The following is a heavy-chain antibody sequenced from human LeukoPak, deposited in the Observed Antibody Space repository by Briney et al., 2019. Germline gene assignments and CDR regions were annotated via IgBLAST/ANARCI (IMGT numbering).Heavy chain of an antibody. V-gene: IGHV1-18*01. CDR1: GYTFTSYD. J-gene: IGHJ4*02. CDR2: ISAYNGNT. D-gene: IGHD3-10*01. CDR3: ARASYGSGSHYYFDY. Sequence: ASVKVSCKASGYTFTSYDINWVRQATGQGLEWMGWISAYNGNTNYAQKLQGRVTMTTDTSTSTAYMELRSLRSDDTAVYYCARASYGSGSHYYFDYWGQGTLVTVSS.